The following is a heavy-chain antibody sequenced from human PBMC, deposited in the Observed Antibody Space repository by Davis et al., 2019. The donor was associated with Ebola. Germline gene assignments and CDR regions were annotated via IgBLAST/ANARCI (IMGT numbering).Heavy chain of an antibody. CDR3: AGEPGITMVRYDPGGGY. Sequence: GESLKISCAASGFTFSSYAMSWVRQAPGKGLEWVSAISGSGGSTYYADSVKGRFTISRDNAKNLLYLQMNSLRAEDTAVYYCAGEPGITMVRYDPGGGYWGQGTLVTVSS. CDR2: ISGSGGST. V-gene: IGHV3-23*01. D-gene: IGHD3-10*01. J-gene: IGHJ4*02. CDR1: GFTFSSYA.